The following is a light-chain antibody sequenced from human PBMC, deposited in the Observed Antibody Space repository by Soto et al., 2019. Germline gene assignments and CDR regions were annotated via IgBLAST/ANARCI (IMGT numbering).Light chain of an antibody. CDR1: SSNIGRNY. Sequence: QSVLTQPPSASGTPGQRVTISCSGSSSNIGRNYLYWYQQFSGTAPKLLVYRDNHRPSGVPDRFSGSKSGTSASLAISGLRSEDEADYYCSSYTSSSTWVFGGGTKVTVL. CDR2: RDN. J-gene: IGLJ3*02. CDR3: SSYTSSSTWV. V-gene: IGLV1-47*01.